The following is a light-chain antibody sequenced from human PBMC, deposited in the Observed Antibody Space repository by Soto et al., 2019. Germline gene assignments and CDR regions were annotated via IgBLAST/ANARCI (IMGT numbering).Light chain of an antibody. CDR3: MQALQTPRT. Sequence: DMVMTQSPLSLPVTPGEPASISCRSSQSLLHSNGYNYLDWYLQKPGQSPHLVIYLGSNRASGVPDRFSGSGSGTDFTLKISRVEAEDVEVYYCMQALQTPRTFGQGTKVENK. V-gene: IGKV2-28*01. J-gene: IGKJ1*01. CDR1: QSLLHSNGYNY. CDR2: LGS.